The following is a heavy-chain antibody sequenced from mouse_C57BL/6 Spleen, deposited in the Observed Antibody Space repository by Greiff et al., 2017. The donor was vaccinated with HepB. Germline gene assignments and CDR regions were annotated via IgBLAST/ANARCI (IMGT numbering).Heavy chain of an antibody. Sequence: EVKLQESGPELVKPGASVKMSCKASGYTFTDYNMHWVKQSHGKSLEWIGYINPNNGGTSYNQKFKGKATLTVNKSSSTAYMELRSLTSEDSAVYYCAREKRTGAWFAYWGQGTLVTVSA. CDR2: INPNNGGT. D-gene: IGHD4-1*01. J-gene: IGHJ3*01. CDR1: GYTFTDYN. V-gene: IGHV1-22*01. CDR3: AREKRTGAWFAY.